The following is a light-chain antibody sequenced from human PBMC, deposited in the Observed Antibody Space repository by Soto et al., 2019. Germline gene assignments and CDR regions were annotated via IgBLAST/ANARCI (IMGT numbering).Light chain of an antibody. CDR3: QQYNNWPPIT. Sequence: EIVMAQSPATLSVSVGERATLSCRASQSVSSNLAWYQQKPGQAPRLLIYGASSRATGIPDRFSGSGSGTEFTLSISSLQSEDFAVYYCQQYNNWPPITFGQGTRLENK. CDR1: QSVSSN. J-gene: IGKJ5*01. CDR2: GAS. V-gene: IGKV3D-15*01.